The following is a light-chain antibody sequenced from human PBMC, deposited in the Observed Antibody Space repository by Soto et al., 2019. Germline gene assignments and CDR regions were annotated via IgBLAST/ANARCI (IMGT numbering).Light chain of an antibody. Sequence: DIQMTQSPSSLSASVGDRVTITCRASQGISNYLAWYQQKPGKVPKLLLYAASTLQSGFPSRFSGSGSGTDFTLTISSLQAEDVATYYCQKYNSAPWTFGQGTQVAS. V-gene: IGKV1-27*01. J-gene: IGKJ1*01. CDR1: QGISNY. CDR2: AAS. CDR3: QKYNSAPWT.